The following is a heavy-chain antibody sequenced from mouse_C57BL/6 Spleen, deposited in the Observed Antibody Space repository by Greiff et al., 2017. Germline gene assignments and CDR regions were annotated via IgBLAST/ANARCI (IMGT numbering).Heavy chain of an antibody. CDR1: GYTFTSYG. V-gene: IGHV1-81*01. CDR2: IYPRSGNT. Sequence: VQLQQSGAELARPGASVKLSCKASGYTFTSYGISWVKQRTGQGLEWIGEIYPRSGNTYYNEKFKGKATLTADKSSSTAYMELRSLTSEDSAVYFCARLLGNYGGNYFDYWGQGTTLTVSS. CDR3: ARLLGNYGGNYFDY. D-gene: IGHD2-1*01. J-gene: IGHJ2*01.